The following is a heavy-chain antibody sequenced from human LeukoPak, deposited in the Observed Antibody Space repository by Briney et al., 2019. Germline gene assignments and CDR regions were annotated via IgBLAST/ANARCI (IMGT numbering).Heavy chain of an antibody. V-gene: IGHV3-23*01. CDR3: AKDLRTLDAFDI. CDR2: ISGSGGGT. CDR1: GFTFSRFA. J-gene: IGHJ3*02. Sequence: GGSLSLSCAASGFTFSRFAMSGVRQAPGRGLEGVSAISGSGGGTYYADSVKGRFTISRDTSKNTLYLQMNSLRAEDTAVYYCAKDLRTLDAFDIWGQGTMVTVSS.